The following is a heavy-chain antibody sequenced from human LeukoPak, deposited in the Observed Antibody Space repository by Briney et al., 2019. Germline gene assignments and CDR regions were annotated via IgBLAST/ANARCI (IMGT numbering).Heavy chain of an antibody. CDR3: AKDRYYVPDY. D-gene: IGHD1-26*01. J-gene: IGHJ4*02. CDR2: ISGSGGST. V-gene: IGHV3-23*01. CDR1: GFTFRSCA. Sequence: GGSLRLSSAASGFTFRSCAMSWVRQAPGKGLEWVSAISGSGGSTYYADSVKGRFTISRDNSKNTLYLQMNSLRAEDTAVYYCAKDRYYVPDYWGQGTLVTVSS.